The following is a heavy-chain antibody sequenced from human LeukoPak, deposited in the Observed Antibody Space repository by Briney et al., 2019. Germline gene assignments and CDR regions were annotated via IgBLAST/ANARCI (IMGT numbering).Heavy chain of an antibody. D-gene: IGHD6-13*01. Sequence: ASVKVSCKASGYTFTSYDINWVRQATGQGLEWMGWMNPNSGNTGYAQKFQGRVTMTRNTSISTAYMELSSLRSEDTAVYYCATPSPLAAAGHDAFDIWGQGTMVTVSS. CDR1: GYTFTSYD. CDR3: ATPSPLAAAGHDAFDI. V-gene: IGHV1-8*01. J-gene: IGHJ3*02. CDR2: MNPNSGNT.